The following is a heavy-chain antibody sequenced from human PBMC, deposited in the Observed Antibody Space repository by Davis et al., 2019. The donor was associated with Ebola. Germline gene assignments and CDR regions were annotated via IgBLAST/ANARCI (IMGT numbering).Heavy chain of an antibody. CDR2: FDPEDGET. D-gene: IGHD1-26*01. V-gene: IGHV1-24*01. Sequence: ASVKVSCKVSGYTLTELSMHWVRQAPGKGLEWMGGFDPEDGETIYAQKFQGRVTMTEDTSTDTAYMELSSLRSEDTAVYYCATGVVGAINYYYYYGMDVWGQGTTVTVSS. J-gene: IGHJ6*02. CDR1: GYTLTELS. CDR3: ATGVVGAINYYYYYGMDV.